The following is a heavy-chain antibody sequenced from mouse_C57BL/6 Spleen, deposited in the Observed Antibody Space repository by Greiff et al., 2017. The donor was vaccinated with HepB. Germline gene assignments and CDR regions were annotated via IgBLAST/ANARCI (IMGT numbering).Heavy chain of an antibody. CDR3: AREGDYDYDGGYWYFDV. CDR1: GYTFTSYG. J-gene: IGHJ1*03. D-gene: IGHD2-4*01. Sequence: VQLQQSGAELARPGASVKLSCKASGYTFTSYGISWVKQRTGQGLEWIGEIYPRSGNTYYNEKFKGKATLTADKSSSTAYMELRSLTSEDSAVYFCAREGDYDYDGGYWYFDVWGTGTTVTVSS. CDR2: IYPRSGNT. V-gene: IGHV1-81*01.